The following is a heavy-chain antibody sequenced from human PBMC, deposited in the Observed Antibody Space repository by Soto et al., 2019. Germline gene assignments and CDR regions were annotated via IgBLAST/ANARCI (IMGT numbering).Heavy chain of an antibody. Sequence: SETLSLTCAVYGGSFSGYYWSWIRQPPGKGLEWIGEINHSGSTNYNPSLKSRVTISVDTSKNQFSLKWSSVTAADTAVYYCERGLGPGDYWGKGTMVTVAS. CDR2: INHSGST. V-gene: IGHV4-34*01. CDR3: ERGLGPGDY. D-gene: IGHD7-27*01. J-gene: IGHJ4*02. CDR1: GGSFSGYY.